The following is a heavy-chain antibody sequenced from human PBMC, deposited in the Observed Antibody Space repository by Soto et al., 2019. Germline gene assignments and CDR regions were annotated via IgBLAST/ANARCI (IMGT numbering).Heavy chain of an antibody. CDR3: ARDWGMSIADFKRVGTGHPNLEIYYYYGMDV. Sequence: SQTLSLTCAISGDSVSSNSAAWNWIRQSPSRGLEWLGRTYYRSKWYNDYAVSVKSRITINPDTSKNQFSLQLNSVTPEDTAVYYCARDWGMSIADFKRVGTGHPNLEIYYYYGMDVWGQGTTVTVSS. J-gene: IGHJ6*02. CDR2: TYYRSKWYN. D-gene: IGHD6-6*01. V-gene: IGHV6-1*01. CDR1: GDSVSSNSAA.